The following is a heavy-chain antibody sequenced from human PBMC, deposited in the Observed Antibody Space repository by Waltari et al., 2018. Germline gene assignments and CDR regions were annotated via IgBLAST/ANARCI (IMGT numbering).Heavy chain of an antibody. CDR2: VRHPGNT. D-gene: IGHD3-3*01. J-gene: IGHJ5*02. Sequence: QVQLQQWGAGLLNPSETLSLTCSVSGASFSAYYWGWVRHAPGKGLEWIGQVRHPGNTNYNPSLQSRVAISIDTTSKQFSLKVFSVTAADTGLYFCTRGGNYDFWSHSPFVDPWGQGTQVIVSS. V-gene: IGHV4-34*01. CDR3: TRGGNYDFWSHSPFVDP. CDR1: GASFSAYY.